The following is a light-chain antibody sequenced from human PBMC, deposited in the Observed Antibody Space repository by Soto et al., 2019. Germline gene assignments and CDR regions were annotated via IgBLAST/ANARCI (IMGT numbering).Light chain of an antibody. CDR3: QQYNNYPYT. CDR1: PDIRSD. Sequence: DIQMTQSPSSLSASLGDRVTITCRASPDIRSDLAWFQQKPGKAPKSLIYGASSLQSGFPTNFSGSGSGTEFTLTICGLQPEDFATYYCQQYNNYPYTFGPGTKLEIK. J-gene: IGKJ2*01. V-gene: IGKV1-16*02. CDR2: GAS.